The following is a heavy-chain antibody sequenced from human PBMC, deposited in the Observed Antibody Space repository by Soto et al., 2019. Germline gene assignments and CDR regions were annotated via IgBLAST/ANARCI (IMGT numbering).Heavy chain of an antibody. Sequence: EVQLLESGGGLVQPGGSLRLSCAASGFTFSSYAMSWVRQAPGKGLEWVSAISGSGGSTYYADSVKGRFTISRDNSKNTLYLQMNSLRAEDTAVYYCAKVTGIAVAGPGWYFDLWGRGTLVTVSS. V-gene: IGHV3-23*01. D-gene: IGHD6-19*01. CDR3: AKVTGIAVAGPGWYFDL. CDR2: ISGSGGST. CDR1: GFTFSSYA. J-gene: IGHJ2*01.